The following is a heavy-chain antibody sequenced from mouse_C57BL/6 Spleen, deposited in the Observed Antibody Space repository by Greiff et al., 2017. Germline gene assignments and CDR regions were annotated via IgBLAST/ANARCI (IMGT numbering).Heavy chain of an antibody. D-gene: IGHD2-5*01. Sequence: VQLQQSGAELMKPWASVKLSCKATGYTFTGYWIEWVKQRPGHGLEWIGEILPGSGSTYYNEKFKGKATFTADTSSNTAYMQLSSLTTDDSAIYYCARGDSNYFDYWGKGTTLTVSS. J-gene: IGHJ2*01. V-gene: IGHV1-9*01. CDR1: GYTFTGYW. CDR2: ILPGSGST. CDR3: ARGDSNYFDY.